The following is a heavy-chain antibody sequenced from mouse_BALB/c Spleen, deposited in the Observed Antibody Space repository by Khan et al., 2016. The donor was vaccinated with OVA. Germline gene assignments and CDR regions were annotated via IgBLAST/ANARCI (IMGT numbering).Heavy chain of an antibody. J-gene: IGHJ3*01. D-gene: IGHD1-1*01. CDR2: IYPGRGNT. CDR1: GYTFTDYY. CDR3: ARGSYYGSTSWFGY. V-gene: IGHV1-84*02. Sequence: QVQLQQSGPELVKPGASVKISCKASGYTFTDYYIKWVKQKPGQGLEWIGWIYPGRGNTKYNEKFKDKATLTVDTSTTTAYMYLSSLTSDDSAVYFCARGSYYGSTSWFGYWGQGTLVTVSA.